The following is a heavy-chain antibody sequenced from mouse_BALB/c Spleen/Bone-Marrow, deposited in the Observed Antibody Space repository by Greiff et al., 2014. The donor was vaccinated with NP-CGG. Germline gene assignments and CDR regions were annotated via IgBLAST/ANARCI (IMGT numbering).Heavy chain of an antibody. CDR2: IDPANGNT. D-gene: IGHD1-1*01. CDR3: APYYYGSSSFAY. V-gene: IGHV14-3*02. CDR1: GFNIKDTY. Sequence: VQLQQSGAELVKPGASVKLSCTASGFNIKDTYMHWVKQRPEQGLEWIGRIDPANGNTKYDPKFQGKATITAATSSNTAYLQPSSLTSEDTAVYYCAPYYYGSSSFAYWGQGTLVTVSA. J-gene: IGHJ3*01.